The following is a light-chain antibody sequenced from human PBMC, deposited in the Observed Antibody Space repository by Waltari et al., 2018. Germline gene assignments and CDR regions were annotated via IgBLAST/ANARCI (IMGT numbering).Light chain of an antibody. J-gene: IGLJ2*01. CDR1: NLGSKS. V-gene: IGLV3-21*04. Sequence: SFVLTQPPSVSVAPGKTARLTCGGNNLGSKSVHWYQQKPGQAPVLVIYYDNDRPSGIPERFSGSNSGNTATLTITRVEAGDEAAYYCQLWDSSSDHVLFGGGTKLTVL. CDR2: YDN. CDR3: QLWDSSSDHVL.